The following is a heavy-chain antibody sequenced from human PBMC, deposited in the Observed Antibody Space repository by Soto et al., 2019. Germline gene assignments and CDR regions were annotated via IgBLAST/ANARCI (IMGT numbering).Heavy chain of an antibody. Sequence: SETLSLTCTVSGGSISSYYWSWIRQPPGKGLEWIGYIYYSGSTNYNPSLKSRVTISVDTSKNQFSLKLSSVTAADTAVYYFARFSMITFGGVIVTAFDIWGQGTMVTVSS. CDR2: IYYSGST. J-gene: IGHJ3*02. CDR3: ARFSMITFGGVIVTAFDI. V-gene: IGHV4-59*08. D-gene: IGHD3-16*02. CDR1: GGSISSYY.